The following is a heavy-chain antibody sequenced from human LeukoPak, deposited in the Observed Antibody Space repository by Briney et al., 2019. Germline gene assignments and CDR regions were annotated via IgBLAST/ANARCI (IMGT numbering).Heavy chain of an antibody. Sequence: PSETLSLTCTVSGGSISSSSYYWGWIRQPPGKGLEWIGSIYYSGSTYYNPSLKSRVTISVDTSKNQFSLKLSSVTAADTAVYYCARVVRDQQLVISPHDAFDIWGQGTMVTVSS. J-gene: IGHJ3*02. CDR3: ARVVRDQQLVISPHDAFDI. CDR2: IYYSGST. CDR1: GGSISSSSYY. D-gene: IGHD6-13*01. V-gene: IGHV4-39*07.